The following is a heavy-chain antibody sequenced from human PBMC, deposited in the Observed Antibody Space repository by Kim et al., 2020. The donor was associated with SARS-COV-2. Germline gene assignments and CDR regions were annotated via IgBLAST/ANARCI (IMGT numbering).Heavy chain of an antibody. J-gene: IGHJ2*01. CDR1: GYTFTSYY. V-gene: IGHV1-46*01. CDR3: ARGSRTNYYDSSGTEWYFDL. D-gene: IGHD3-22*01. Sequence: ASVKVSCKASGYTFTSYYMHWVRQAPGQGLEWMGIINPSGGSTSYAQKFQGRVTMTRDTSTSTVYMELSSLRSEDTAVYYCARGSRTNYYDSSGTEWYFDLWGRGTLVTVSS. CDR2: INPSGGST.